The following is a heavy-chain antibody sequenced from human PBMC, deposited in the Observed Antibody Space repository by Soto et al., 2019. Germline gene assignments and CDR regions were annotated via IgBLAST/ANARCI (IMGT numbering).Heavy chain of an antibody. CDR2: ISGSGGST. V-gene: IGHV3-23*01. Sequence: PGGSLRLSCAASGFTFSSYAMSWVRQAPGKGLEWVSAISGSGGSTYYADSVKGRFTISRDSSKNTLYLQMNSLRAEDTAVYYCAKLHLERQPHYYYGMDVWGQGTTVTVSS. D-gene: IGHD1-1*01. CDR3: AKLHLERQPHYYYGMDV. J-gene: IGHJ6*02. CDR1: GFTFSSYA.